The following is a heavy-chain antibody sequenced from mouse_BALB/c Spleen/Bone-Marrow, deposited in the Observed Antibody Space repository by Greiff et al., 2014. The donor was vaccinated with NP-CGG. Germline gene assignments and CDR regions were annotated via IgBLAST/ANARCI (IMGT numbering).Heavy chain of an antibody. V-gene: IGHV1-77*01. Sequence: QVQLQQSGPELVKPGASVKMSCKASGYTFTDYVITWVKQRTGQGLEWIGEIYPGSGSTYYNEKFKGKATLTAGKSSNTAYMQLGSLTSEDSAVYFCARLDGNYRYAMDYWGQGTSVTVSS. CDR1: GYTFTDYV. CDR2: IYPGSGST. CDR3: ARLDGNYRYAMDY. J-gene: IGHJ4*01. D-gene: IGHD2-1*01.